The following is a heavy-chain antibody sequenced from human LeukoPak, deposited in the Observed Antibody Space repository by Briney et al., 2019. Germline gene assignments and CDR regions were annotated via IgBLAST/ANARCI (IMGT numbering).Heavy chain of an antibody. V-gene: IGHV4-4*07. CDR3: ARILDRDA. J-gene: IGHJ3*01. D-gene: IGHD3-22*01. CDR2: IHASGST. Sequence: SETLSLTCTVSGGPMNDSYWYWIRHSAATGMVWIGQIHASGSTNYNPSLKRRVIIPLNTFKNQFFLSLSATTAADTATYYFARILDRDAWGQGTLVTVS. CDR1: GGPMNDSY.